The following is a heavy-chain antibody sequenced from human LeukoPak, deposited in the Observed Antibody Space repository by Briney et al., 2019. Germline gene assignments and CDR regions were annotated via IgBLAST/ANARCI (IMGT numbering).Heavy chain of an antibody. D-gene: IGHD5-18*01. CDR1: GGSFSGYY. V-gene: IGHV4-59*08. CDR2: IYYSGYT. J-gene: IGHJ4*02. CDR3: ARRAMVATFDY. Sequence: SETLSLTCAVYGGSFSGYYWSWIRQPPGRGLEWIGYIYYSGYTNYNPSLKSRVSISLDTSKNQFSLKLSSVTAADTAVYYCARRAMVATFDYWGQGALVTVFS.